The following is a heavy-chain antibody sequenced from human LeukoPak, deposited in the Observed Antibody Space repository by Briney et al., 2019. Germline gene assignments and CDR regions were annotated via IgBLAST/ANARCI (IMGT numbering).Heavy chain of an antibody. D-gene: IGHD3-16*01. V-gene: IGHV3-30-3*02. CDR1: GFSFSPYV. Sequence: GRSLRLSCAASGFSFSPYVMHWVRQAPGKGLEWVAVISYDGSDKYYADSVKGRFTISRDNSKNTLYLQMNSLRAEDTAVYYCAKWGWLENWGQGALVSVSS. CDR2: ISYDGSDK. CDR3: AKWGWLEN. J-gene: IGHJ4*02.